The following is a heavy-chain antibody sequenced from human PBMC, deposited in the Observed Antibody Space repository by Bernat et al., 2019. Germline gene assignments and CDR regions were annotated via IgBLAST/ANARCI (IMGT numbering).Heavy chain of an antibody. D-gene: IGHD5-18*01. Sequence: EVQLVESGGGLVQPGRSLRLSCAASGFTFDDYAMHWVRQAPGKGLEWVSGISWNSGSIGYADSVKGRFTISRDNAKNSPYLQMNSLRAEDTALYYCAKDRISSYGGFDYWGQGTLVTVSS. CDR3: AKDRISSYGGFDY. J-gene: IGHJ4*02. CDR1: GFTFDDYA. V-gene: IGHV3-9*01. CDR2: ISWNSGSI.